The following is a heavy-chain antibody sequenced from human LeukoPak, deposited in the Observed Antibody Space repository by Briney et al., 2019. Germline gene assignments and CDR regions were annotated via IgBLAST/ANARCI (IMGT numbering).Heavy chain of an antibody. D-gene: IGHD6-13*01. Sequence: SVKVSCKASGGTFSSYAISWVRQAPGQGLEWMGGIIPIFGTANYAQKFQGRVTITADESTSTAYMELSSLRSEDTAVYYCARAGVYSSSWRLRSVDYYYGMDVWGKGTTVTVSS. CDR3: ARAGVYSSSWRLRSVDYYYGMDV. CDR2: IIPIFGTA. J-gene: IGHJ6*04. CDR1: GGTFSSYA. V-gene: IGHV1-69*01.